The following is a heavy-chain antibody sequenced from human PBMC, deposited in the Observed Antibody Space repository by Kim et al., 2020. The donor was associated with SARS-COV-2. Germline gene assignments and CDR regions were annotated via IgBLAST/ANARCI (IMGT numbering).Heavy chain of an antibody. J-gene: IGHJ6*02. V-gene: IGHV4-59*01. Sequence: YSPSLKMRVTISVDTSKTQFYLKLNPVTAADTAVFYCAREGRSASNGMDVWGQGATVTVSS. D-gene: IGHD3-3*01. CDR3: AREGRSASNGMDV.